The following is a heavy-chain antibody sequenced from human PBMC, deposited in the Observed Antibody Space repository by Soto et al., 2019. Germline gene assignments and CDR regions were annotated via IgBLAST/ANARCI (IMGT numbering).Heavy chain of an antibody. Sequence: QVQLVATGGGLVKPGGSLRLSCAASAFKFSDYYMSWVRQAPGKGLEWVSYISGSGDVIYYADSVKGRFTISRDNDKKSVILQMDSLRAEDTALYFCARAPDCGVVSCYRHFDLWGQGTRVAVSS. CDR1: AFKFSDYY. D-gene: IGHD2-15*01. J-gene: IGHJ4*02. V-gene: IGHV3-11*01. CDR3: ARAPDCGVVSCYRHFDL. CDR2: ISGSGDVI.